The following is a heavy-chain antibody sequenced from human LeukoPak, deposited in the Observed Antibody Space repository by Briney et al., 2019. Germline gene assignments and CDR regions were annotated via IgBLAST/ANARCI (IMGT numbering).Heavy chain of an antibody. V-gene: IGHV4-39*01. CDR3: ARGPKHYDILTGIDY. Sequence: PSETLSLTCTVSGGSISSSRYYWGWIRQPPGKGLEWIGTMYYDGSTYYNPSLKSRVTISVDTSNNQFSLKLTSVTAADTAVYYCARGPKHYDILTGIDYWGQGTLVTVSS. CDR1: GGSISSSRYY. CDR2: MYYDGST. D-gene: IGHD3-9*01. J-gene: IGHJ4*02.